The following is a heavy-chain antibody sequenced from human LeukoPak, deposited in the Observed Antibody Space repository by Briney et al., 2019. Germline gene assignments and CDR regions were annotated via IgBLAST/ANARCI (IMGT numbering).Heavy chain of an antibody. CDR2: INPNSGGT. CDR1: GYTFTGYY. CDR3: AISFFTIGFCNSSGFDP. D-gene: IGHD2-21*01. Sequence: ASVKVSCKASGYTFTGYYIHWVRQAPGQGLEWLGWINPNSGGTNYAQRFQGRVTMTRDTSISTAYMELNRLRSDDTAMYYCAISFFTIGFCNSSGFDPWGQGTLVTVSP. J-gene: IGHJ5*02. V-gene: IGHV1-2*02.